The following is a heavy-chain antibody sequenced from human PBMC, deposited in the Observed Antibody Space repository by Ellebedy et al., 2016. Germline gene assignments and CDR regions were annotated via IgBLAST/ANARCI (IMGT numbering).Heavy chain of an antibody. J-gene: IGHJ4*02. Sequence: GESLKISCAASGFSFSRYWMKWVRQAPGKGLESLANIKEDGSEKYHVDSVKGRFTISRDNAKNSLYLQMNSLRVEDTAVYSCAIDSRGSNMGAYWGQGIQVTVSS. CDR3: AIDSRGSNMGAY. D-gene: IGHD3-22*01. V-gene: IGHV3-7*02. CDR1: GFSFSRYW. CDR2: IKEDGSEK.